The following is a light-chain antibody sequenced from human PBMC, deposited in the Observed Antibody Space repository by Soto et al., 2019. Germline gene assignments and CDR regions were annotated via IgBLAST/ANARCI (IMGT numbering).Light chain of an antibody. CDR2: GAS. Sequence: IVLSQSPCTVSLSPRERATLSCRASQSVSSSYLAWYQQKPGQAPRLLIYGASSRATGIPDRFSGSESGTDFTLTISSLEPEDSAVYYCQQRNVWPPVTFGQGTRLEI. CDR3: QQRNVWPPVT. CDR1: QSVSSSY. J-gene: IGKJ5*01. V-gene: IGKV3D-20*02.